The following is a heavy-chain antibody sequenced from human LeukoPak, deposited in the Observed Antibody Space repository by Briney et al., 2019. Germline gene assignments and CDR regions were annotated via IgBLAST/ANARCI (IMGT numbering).Heavy chain of an antibody. CDR2: ISAYNGNT. CDR1: GYTFTSYG. V-gene: IGHV1-18*01. J-gene: IGHJ4*02. D-gene: IGHD6-19*01. Sequence: ASVKVSCKASGYTFTSYGISWVRQAPGQGIEWMGWISAYNGNTDYAQKLQGRVTMTTDTSTSTAYMELRSLRSDDTAVYYCARDGDSSGYPGRDYWGQGTLVTVSS. CDR3: ARDGDSSGYPGRDY.